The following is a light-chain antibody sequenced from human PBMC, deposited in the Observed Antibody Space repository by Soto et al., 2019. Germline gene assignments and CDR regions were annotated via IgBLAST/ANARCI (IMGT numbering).Light chain of an antibody. CDR2: DAS. V-gene: IGKV1-33*01. J-gene: IGKJ5*01. CDR3: QQYENLPT. Sequence: DIEMTQPPSTLSGPVGGRVTISCRASQTISSWLAWYQQKPGRAPKLLIYDASNLEAGVPSRFRGSGSGTDFTFTISRLQPEDIATCYCQQYENLPTFGQGTRLEIK. CDR1: QTISSW.